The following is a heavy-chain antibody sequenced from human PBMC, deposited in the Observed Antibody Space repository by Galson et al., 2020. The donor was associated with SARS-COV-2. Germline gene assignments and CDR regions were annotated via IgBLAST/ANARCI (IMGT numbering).Heavy chain of an antibody. Sequence: AGSLRLSCAASGFTFSSYGMHWVRQAPGKGLEWVAVISYDGSNKYYADSVKGRFTISRDNSKNTLYLQMNSLRAEDTAVYYCAKEYRYYDILTGYYATHYYSYYYGMDVWGQGTTVTVSS. CDR2: ISYDGSNK. CDR1: GFTFSSYG. D-gene: IGHD3-9*01. V-gene: IGHV3-30*18. CDR3: AKEYRYYDILTGYYATHYYSYYYGMDV. J-gene: IGHJ6*02.